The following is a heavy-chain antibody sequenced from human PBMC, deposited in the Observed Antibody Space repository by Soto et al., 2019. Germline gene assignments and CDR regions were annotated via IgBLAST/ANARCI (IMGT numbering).Heavy chain of an antibody. J-gene: IGHJ4*02. CDR3: AKDLRPDGRYDLDY. CDR2: MIGDGTSW. CDR1: GFNFRIYA. Sequence: EVQLLESGGGLAQAGGSLRLSCAASGFNFRIYAMNWVRQAPGKGLEWVSVMIGDGTSWDYADSVRGRFTISRDNSKNTLYLQRYSLRAVDTAVYYCAKDLRPDGRYDLDYWGQGTLVTVSS. D-gene: IGHD1-26*01. V-gene: IGHV3-23*01.